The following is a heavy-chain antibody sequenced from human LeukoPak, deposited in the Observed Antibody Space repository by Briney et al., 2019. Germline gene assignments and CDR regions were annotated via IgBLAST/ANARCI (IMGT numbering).Heavy chain of an antibody. D-gene: IGHD1-26*01. CDR1: VYTFTSCY. J-gene: IGHJ5*02. Sequence: GSSVKVSLKASVYTFTSCYMHWVRQAPGQGLEWVGLMNPTGGSAGYAQKFHGRVIMTRDMSKSTDYMEFSSLRSEDTAIYCCAGDNSVGDNAWWFDPWGQGTLVTVSS. CDR2: MNPTGGSA. V-gene: IGHV1-46*01. CDR3: AGDNSVGDNAWWFDP.